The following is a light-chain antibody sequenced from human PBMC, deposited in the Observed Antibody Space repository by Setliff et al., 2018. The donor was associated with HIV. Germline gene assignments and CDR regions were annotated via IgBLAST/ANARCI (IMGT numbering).Light chain of an antibody. V-gene: IGLV2-11*01. CDR3: CSYAGSDTYV. Sequence: QSVLTQPPSASGSPGQSVTISCTGTSSDVGGYNYVAWYQQHPGKAPKLMIYDVNQRPPGVPDRFSGSKFGNTASLTISGLQAEDEADYYCCSYAGSDTYVFGTGTKVTVL. CDR1: SSDVGGYNY. J-gene: IGLJ1*01. CDR2: DVN.